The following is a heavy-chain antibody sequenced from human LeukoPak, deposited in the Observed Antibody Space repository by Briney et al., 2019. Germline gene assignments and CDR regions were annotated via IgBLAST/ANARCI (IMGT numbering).Heavy chain of an antibody. V-gene: IGHV4-59*01. CDR3: ARKKLRYSNGDPSGWFDP. Sequence: SETLSLTCTVSGGSISSYYWSWIRQPLGKGLEWIGFVYYRGNTNYNPSLKSRVAISVDTSKNQFSLKLSSVTAADTAVYYCARKKLRYSNGDPSGWFDPWGQGTLVTVSS. CDR2: VYYRGNT. J-gene: IGHJ5*02. D-gene: IGHD3-9*01. CDR1: GGSISSYY.